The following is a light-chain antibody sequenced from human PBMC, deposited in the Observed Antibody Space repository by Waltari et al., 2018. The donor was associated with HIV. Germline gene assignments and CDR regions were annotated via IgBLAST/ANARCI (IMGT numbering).Light chain of an antibody. V-gene: IGLV1-44*01. J-gene: IGLJ2*01. CDR1: RSNIGVNS. CDR3: SAWDDNVNGL. Sequence: QSGLTQPPSASGTIGQRGTISCLGRRSNIGVNSVNWYQQLPGTAPRLLIYNTNQRPSGVPDRFSGSKSGTSAYLAISGLQAADEADYYCSAWDDNVNGLFGGGTKLTVL. CDR2: NTN.